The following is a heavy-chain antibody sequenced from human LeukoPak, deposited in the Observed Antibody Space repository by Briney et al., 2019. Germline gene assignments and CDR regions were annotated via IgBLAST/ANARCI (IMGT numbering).Heavy chain of an antibody. CDR2: ICYSGTT. CDR1: RGSISSSSYY. Sequence: SETLSLTCTVSRGSISSSSYYWGWIRQPPGKGLEWFGTICYSGTTYYNPSLKSRVIISVDTSKIQFPLKLNSVTAADTAVYYCASVRWLQFNSYYFDFWGQGTLVTVSS. J-gene: IGHJ4*02. D-gene: IGHD5-24*01. CDR3: ASVRWLQFNSYYFDF. V-gene: IGHV4-39*01.